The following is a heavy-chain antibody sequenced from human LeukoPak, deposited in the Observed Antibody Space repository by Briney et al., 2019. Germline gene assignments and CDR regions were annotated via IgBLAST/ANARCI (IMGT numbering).Heavy chain of an antibody. D-gene: IGHD4-17*01. CDR2: IRYDGSNK. CDR3: AKDEYGGYYYYMDV. Sequence: GGSLRLSCAASGFTFSSYGMHWVRQAPGKGLEWVAFIRYDGSNKYYADSVKGRFTISRDNSKNTLSLQMNNLRAEDTAVYYCAKDEYGGYYYYMDVWGKGTTVTISS. J-gene: IGHJ6*03. CDR1: GFTFSSYG. V-gene: IGHV3-30*02.